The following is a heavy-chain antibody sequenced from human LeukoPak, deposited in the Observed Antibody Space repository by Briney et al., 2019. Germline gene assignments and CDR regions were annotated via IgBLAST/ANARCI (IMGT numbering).Heavy chain of an antibody. Sequence: SETLSLTCTVSNGSISSSSYYWGWIRQPPGKGLEWIGSIYYSGTTYYNPSLKSRVTISLDTSKNQFSLKLSSVTAADTAVYYCAREGDQAAFDYWGQGTLVTVSS. CDR1: NGSISSSSYY. D-gene: IGHD3-16*01. V-gene: IGHV4-39*07. J-gene: IGHJ4*02. CDR2: IYYSGTT. CDR3: AREGDQAAFDY.